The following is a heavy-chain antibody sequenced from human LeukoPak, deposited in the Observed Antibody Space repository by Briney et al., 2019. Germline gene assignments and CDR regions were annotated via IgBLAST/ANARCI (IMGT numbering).Heavy chain of an antibody. J-gene: IGHJ5*02. CDR1: GGSISSGSYY. CDR3: ARVGITIFGVVSWFDP. V-gene: IGHV4-39*07. CDR2: IYYSGST. Sequence: SETLSLTCTVSGGSISSGSYYWSWIRQPPGKGLEWIGSIYYSGSTYYNPSLKSRVTISVDTSKNQFSLKLSSVTAADTAVYYCARVGITIFGVVSWFDPWGQGTLVTVSS. D-gene: IGHD3-3*01.